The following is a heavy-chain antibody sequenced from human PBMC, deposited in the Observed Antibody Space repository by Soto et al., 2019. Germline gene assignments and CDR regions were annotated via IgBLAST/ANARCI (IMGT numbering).Heavy chain of an antibody. CDR2: IYYSGRT. V-gene: IGHV4-59*01. Sequence: QVQLQESGPGLVKPSETLSLTCTVSGGSISSYYWSWIRQPPGKGLEWIGYIYYSGRTNYNPSLKSRVTILVDTSKNQFSLKLSSVTAADTAVYYCARGYCSSTICYIWDNWFDPWGQGTLVTVSS. J-gene: IGHJ5*02. D-gene: IGHD2-2*02. CDR1: GGSISSYY. CDR3: ARGYCSSTICYIWDNWFDP.